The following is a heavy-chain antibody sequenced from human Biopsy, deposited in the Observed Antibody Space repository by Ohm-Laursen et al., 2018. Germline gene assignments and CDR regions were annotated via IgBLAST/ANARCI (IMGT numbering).Heavy chain of an antibody. J-gene: IGHJ6*02. CDR2: INHSGRT. Sequence: GTLSLTCTVSGGSISSDYWGWIRQTPGKGLEWIGEINHSGRTNYNPSLKSRVTISVDTSKNQFSLKVRSVTAADTAVYYCVRGVDYHDPYHHYALDVWGQGTTVTVSS. CDR1: GGSISSDY. CDR3: VRGVDYHDPYHHYALDV. D-gene: IGHD3-22*01. V-gene: IGHV4-34*01.